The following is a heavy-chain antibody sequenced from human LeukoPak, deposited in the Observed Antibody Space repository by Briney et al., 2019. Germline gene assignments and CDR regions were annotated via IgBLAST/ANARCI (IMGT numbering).Heavy chain of an antibody. Sequence: SVKVSCKASGGTFSSYAISWVGQAPGQGLEWMGGIIPIFGTANYAQKFQGRVTITADESTSTAYMELSSLRSEDTAVYYCARKDDYSNYRRYYYYYYYMDVWGKGTTVTVSS. CDR3: ARKDDYSNYRRYYYYYYYMDV. CDR2: IIPIFGTA. CDR1: GGTFSSYA. J-gene: IGHJ6*03. V-gene: IGHV1-69*13. D-gene: IGHD4-11*01.